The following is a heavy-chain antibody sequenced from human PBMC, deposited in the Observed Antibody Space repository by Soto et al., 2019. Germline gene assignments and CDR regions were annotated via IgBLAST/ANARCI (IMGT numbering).Heavy chain of an antibody. CDR2: INAGNGNT. V-gene: IGHV1-3*01. Sequence: ASVKVSCKASGYTFTSYAMYWVRQAPGQRLEWMGWINAGNGNTKYSQKFQGRVTITRDTSASTAYMELSSLRSEDTAVYYCARRRIRPRTYYYYGMDVWGQGTTVTVSS. CDR3: ARRRIRPRTYYYYGMDV. CDR1: GYTFTSYA. J-gene: IGHJ6*02. D-gene: IGHD2-15*01.